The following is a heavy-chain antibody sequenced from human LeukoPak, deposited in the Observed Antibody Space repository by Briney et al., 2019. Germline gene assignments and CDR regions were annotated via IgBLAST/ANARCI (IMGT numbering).Heavy chain of an antibody. CDR2: IYYNGNT. CDR1: GGSINNYY. CDR3: ARAGPRRDGYNVDY. J-gene: IGHJ4*02. V-gene: IGHV4-59*01. D-gene: IGHD5-24*01. Sequence: PSETQSLTCTVSGGSINNYYWSWIRQSPGKGLEWIGYIYYNGNTNYNPSLKSRVTMSVDTSRNQFSLKLSSVTAADTAVYYCARAGPRRDGYNVDYWGQGTLVTVSS.